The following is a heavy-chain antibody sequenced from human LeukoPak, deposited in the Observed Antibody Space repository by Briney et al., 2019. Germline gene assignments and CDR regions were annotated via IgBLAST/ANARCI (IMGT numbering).Heavy chain of an antibody. CDR2: IRYDGSNA. CDR1: GFTFNAHH. CDR3: AQDWNWGFGH. D-gene: IGHD7-27*01. J-gene: IGHJ4*02. Sequence: PGGSLRLSCAASGFTFNAHHMHWVRQAPGKGLEWVAFIRYDGSNAYYADSVRGRFTISRVNSENKVYLRLNSLRTEDTAVYYCAQDWNWGFGHWGQGSLVTVSS. V-gene: IGHV3-30*02.